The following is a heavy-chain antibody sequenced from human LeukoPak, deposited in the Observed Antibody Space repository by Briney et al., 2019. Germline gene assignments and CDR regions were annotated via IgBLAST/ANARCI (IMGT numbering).Heavy chain of an antibody. D-gene: IGHD3-10*01. Sequence: GGSLRLSCAAPGFTFSRYWMSWVRQAPGKGLEWVANIKQDGSEKYYVDSVKGRFTISRDNAKNSLYLQMNSLRAEDTSVYYCARDPLFGSGSPNWFDPWGQGTLVTV. CDR1: GFTFSRYW. J-gene: IGHJ5*02. CDR2: IKQDGSEK. V-gene: IGHV3-7*01. CDR3: ARDPLFGSGSPNWFDP.